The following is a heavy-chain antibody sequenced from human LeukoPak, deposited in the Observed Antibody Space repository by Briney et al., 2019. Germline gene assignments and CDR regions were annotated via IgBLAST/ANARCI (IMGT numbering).Heavy chain of an antibody. J-gene: IGHJ4*02. CDR1: GYTITSYG. V-gene: IGHV1-18*01. CDR3: ASCSSRSSTSCPFDY. Sequence: ASVKVSCKASGYTITSYGISWVRQAPGQGLEWMGWISAYNGNTNYAQKLQGRVTMTTDTSTSTAYMELRSLRSDDTAVYYCASCSSRSSTSCPFDYWGQGTLVTVSS. CDR2: ISAYNGNT. D-gene: IGHD2-2*01.